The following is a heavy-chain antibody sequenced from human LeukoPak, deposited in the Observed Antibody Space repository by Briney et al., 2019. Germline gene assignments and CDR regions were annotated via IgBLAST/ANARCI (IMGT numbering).Heavy chain of an antibody. V-gene: IGHV4-59*01. CDR2: ISYPGST. CDR1: GGSISSYY. Sequence: SETLSLTCTVSGGSISSYYWSWIRQPPGKGLDWIGYISYPGSTNYNPSLNSRVTISIDTSKNQFSLKLSSVTAADTAVYYCARGVGELLSYYYYYYMDAWGKGTTVTISS. D-gene: IGHD3-10*01. CDR3: ARGVGELLSYYYYYYMDA. J-gene: IGHJ6*03.